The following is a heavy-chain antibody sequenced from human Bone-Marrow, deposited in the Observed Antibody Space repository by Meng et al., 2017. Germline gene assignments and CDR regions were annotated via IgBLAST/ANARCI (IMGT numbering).Heavy chain of an antibody. Sequence: QVQLKPLGAGLLKPSETLSLTCAVYGGSFSGYYWSWIRQPPGKGLEWIGEINHSGSTNYNPSLKSRVTISVDTSKNQFSLKLSSVTAADTAVYYCARGQYFSWWELLPAFWFDPWGQGTLVTVSS. D-gene: IGHD1-26*01. CDR3: ARGQYFSWWELLPAFWFDP. CDR2: INHSGST. J-gene: IGHJ5*02. V-gene: IGHV4-34*01. CDR1: GGSFSGYY.